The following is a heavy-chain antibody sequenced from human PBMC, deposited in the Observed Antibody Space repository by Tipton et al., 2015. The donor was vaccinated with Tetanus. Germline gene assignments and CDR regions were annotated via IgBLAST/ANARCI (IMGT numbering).Heavy chain of an antibody. D-gene: IGHD2-2*01. V-gene: IGHV3-74*01. CDR2: IDSDGSGT. CDR1: GFTFSTYW. CDR3: VRVLKGAKCSRASGYGYGMDV. J-gene: IGHJ6*02. Sequence: SLRLSCEASGFTFSTYWMHWVRQAPGKGLVWVSRIDSDGSGTTYADSVKGRFTISRDNAKNTLYLQMNSLRAEDTAVYYCVRVLKGAKCSRASGYGYGMDVGGQGTTVTVSS.